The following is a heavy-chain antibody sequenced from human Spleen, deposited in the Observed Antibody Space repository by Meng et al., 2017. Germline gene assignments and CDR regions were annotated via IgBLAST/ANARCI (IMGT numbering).Heavy chain of an antibody. V-gene: IGHV3-48*03. J-gene: IGHJ3*02. CDR1: GFTFSSYE. D-gene: IGHD3-22*01. CDR2: ISSSGSII. Sequence: GESLKISCAASGFTFSSYEMNWVRQAPGKGLEWVSYISSSGSIIYYADSVKGRFTISRDNAKNSLYLQMNSLRAEDTAVYYCARVSELSSGYYSAAFDIWGQGTKVTVSS. CDR3: ARVSELSSGYYSAAFDI.